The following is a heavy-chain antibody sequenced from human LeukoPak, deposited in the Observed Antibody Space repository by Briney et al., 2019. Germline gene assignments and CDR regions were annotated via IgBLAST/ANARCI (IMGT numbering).Heavy chain of an antibody. V-gene: IGHV3-7*01. Sequence: GGSLRLSCAASGFTFSSYWMGWVRQAPGKGLEWVANIKQDGSEKYYVDSVKGRFTISRDNAKNSLYLQMNSLRVEDTAVYYCAREWPVTSLDHWGQGTLVTVSS. J-gene: IGHJ4*02. D-gene: IGHD4-23*01. CDR2: IKQDGSEK. CDR3: AREWPVTSLDH. CDR1: GFTFSSYW.